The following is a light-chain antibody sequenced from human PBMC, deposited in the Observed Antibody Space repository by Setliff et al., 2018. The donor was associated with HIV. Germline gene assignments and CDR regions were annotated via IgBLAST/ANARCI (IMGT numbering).Light chain of an antibody. Sequence: QSVLTQPASVSGSPGQSITISCTGTSRDIGRCNYVSWYQQYTGRGPTLVIFDVSERPSGVSNRFSGSKSGNTASLIISGLQHDDEADYYCCSYARGSTSVFGSGTKVTVL. CDR3: CSYARGSTSV. J-gene: IGLJ1*01. V-gene: IGLV2-14*03. CDR2: DVS. CDR1: SRDIGRCNY.